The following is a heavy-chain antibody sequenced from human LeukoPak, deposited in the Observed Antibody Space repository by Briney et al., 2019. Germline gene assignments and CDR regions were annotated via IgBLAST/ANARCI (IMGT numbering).Heavy chain of an antibody. J-gene: IGHJ6*01. CDR2: ISGSGHPT. V-gene: IGHV3-23*01. CDR3: AKDEYSSGWYQVLRSRNYGMDV. Sequence: GRSLRPSCAASAPTFSSFAMSWDRHGPGNGLEWASAISGSGHPTYYADSVRGRFTISRDNSKNTLYLQMNSLRAEDTAVYYCAKDEYSSGWYQVLRSRNYGMDVWGQGTTVTASS. CDR1: APTFSSFA. D-gene: IGHD6-19*01.